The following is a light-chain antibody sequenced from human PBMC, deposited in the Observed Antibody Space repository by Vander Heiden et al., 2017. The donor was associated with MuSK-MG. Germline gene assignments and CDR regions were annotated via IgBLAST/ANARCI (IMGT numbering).Light chain of an antibody. CDR1: QSISSY. CDR2: AAS. CDR3: QQRDSTLWT. Sequence: DIQITQSPSSLSASVGDRVTITCRASQSISSYLNWYQQKPGKAPKLLIYAASSLQSGVPSRFSGSGSGTDFTLTISRLQPEDFATYYCQQRDSTLWTFGQGTKVEIK. V-gene: IGKV1-39*01. J-gene: IGKJ1*01.